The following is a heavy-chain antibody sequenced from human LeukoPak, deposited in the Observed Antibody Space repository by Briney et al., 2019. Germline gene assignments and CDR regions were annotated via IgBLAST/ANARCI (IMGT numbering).Heavy chain of an antibody. D-gene: IGHD2-15*01. CDR3: ARERASGYCSGGGCYGYFDY. CDR1: RFPFSNYW. CDR2: INQDGSEK. Sequence: GGSLRLSCAASRFPFSNYWMSWVRQAPGTGLEWVANINQDGSEKFYVDSVKGRFTISRDNAKNSLYLQFNSLRAEDTAVYYCARERASGYCSGGGCYGYFDYWGQGTLVIVSS. V-gene: IGHV3-7*01. J-gene: IGHJ4*02.